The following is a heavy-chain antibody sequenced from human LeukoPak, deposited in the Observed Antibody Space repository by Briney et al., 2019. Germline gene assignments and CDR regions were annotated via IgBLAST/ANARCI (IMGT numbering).Heavy chain of an antibody. CDR1: GFTFSSYG. CDR2: IWYDGSNK. CDR3: ARDRYDILTGYYNQHAFDI. D-gene: IGHD3-9*01. Sequence: SGGSLRLSCAASGFTFSSYGMHWVRQAPGKGPEWVAVIWYDGSNKYYADSVKGRFTISRDNSKNTLYLQMNSLRAEDTAVYYCARDRYDILTGYYNQHAFDIWGQGTMVTVSS. V-gene: IGHV3-33*01. J-gene: IGHJ3*02.